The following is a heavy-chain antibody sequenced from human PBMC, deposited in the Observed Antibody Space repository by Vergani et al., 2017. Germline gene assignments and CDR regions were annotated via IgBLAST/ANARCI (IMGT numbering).Heavy chain of an antibody. J-gene: IGHJ6*02. Sequence: QAQLQQWGAGLLKPSQTLSLTCTVSGGSISSGDYYWSWIRQPPGRGLEWMGYIYYSGSTYYNPSLKSRVTISVDTSKNQFSLKLSSVTAADTAVYYCARMKGPDYYYYYGMDVWGQGTTVTVSS. V-gene: IGHV4-30-4*08. D-gene: IGHD2-8*01. CDR2: IYYSGST. CDR1: GGSISSGDYY. CDR3: ARMKGPDYYYYYGMDV.